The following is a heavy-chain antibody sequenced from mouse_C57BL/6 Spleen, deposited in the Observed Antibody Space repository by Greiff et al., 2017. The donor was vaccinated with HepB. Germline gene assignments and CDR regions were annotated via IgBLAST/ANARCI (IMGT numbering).Heavy chain of an antibody. CDR2: IDPENGDT. V-gene: IGHV14-4*01. Sequence: VQLKESGAELVRPGASVKLSCTASGFNIKDDYMHWVKQRPEQGLEWIGWIDPENGDTEYASKFQGKATITADTYSNTAYLQLSSLTSEDTAVYYCTRGVVATGYFDYWGQGTTLTVSS. D-gene: IGHD1-1*01. CDR1: GFNIKDDY. J-gene: IGHJ2*01. CDR3: TRGVVATGYFDY.